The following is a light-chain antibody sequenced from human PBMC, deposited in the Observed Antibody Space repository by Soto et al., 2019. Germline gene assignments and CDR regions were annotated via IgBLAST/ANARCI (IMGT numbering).Light chain of an antibody. V-gene: IGLV2-11*01. J-gene: IGLJ1*01. CDR1: SSDVGAYNY. Sequence: QSVLTQPRPVSGSPGQSVTISCTGTSSDVGAYNYVSWYQQHPGKAPKLMTYDVSKRPSGVPDRFSGSKSGNTASLTISGLQAEDEADYYCCSYADNYSYVFGTGTKVTVL. CDR3: CSYADNYSYV. CDR2: DVS.